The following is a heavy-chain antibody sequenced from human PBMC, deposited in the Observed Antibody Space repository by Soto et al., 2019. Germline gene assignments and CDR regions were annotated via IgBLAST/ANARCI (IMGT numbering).Heavy chain of an antibody. CDR3: ATEVENYFDY. CDR2: VSSTGST. V-gene: IGHV4-59*01. J-gene: IGHJ4*02. Sequence: PSETLSLTGTVSGASITQYYWNWIRQSPGKGLEWVVSVSSTGSTVYNPSLTSRVTVSLDTSKNQFSLTLKSVTAADTAVYYCATEVENYFDYWGQGTLVTVSS. CDR1: GASITQYY. D-gene: IGHD1-1*01.